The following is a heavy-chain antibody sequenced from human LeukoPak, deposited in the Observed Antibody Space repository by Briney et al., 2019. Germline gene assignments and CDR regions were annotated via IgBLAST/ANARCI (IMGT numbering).Heavy chain of an antibody. D-gene: IGHD3-22*01. J-gene: IGHJ4*02. Sequence: PGGSLRLSCAASGFTFSSYWMSWVRQAPRKGLEWVANIKQDGSEKYYVDSVKGRFTISRDNAKNSLYLQMNSLRAEDTAVYYCARVMGDSSGQYYFDYWGQGTLVTVSS. V-gene: IGHV3-7*01. CDR3: ARVMGDSSGQYYFDY. CDR1: GFTFSSYW. CDR2: IKQDGSEK.